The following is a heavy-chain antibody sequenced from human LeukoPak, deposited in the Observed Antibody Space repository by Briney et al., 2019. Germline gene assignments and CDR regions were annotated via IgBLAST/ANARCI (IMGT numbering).Heavy chain of an antibody. V-gene: IGHV3-11*04. J-gene: IGHJ4*02. Sequence: GGSLRLSCAASGFTFSDYYMSWIRQAPGKGLEWVSYISSSGSTIYYADSVKGRFTISRDNAKNSLYLQMNSLRAEDTAVYYCARAEPYYDFWSGYPDYWGQGTLVTVSS. CDR2: ISSSGSTI. CDR3: ARAEPYYDFWSGYPDY. CDR1: GFTFSDYY. D-gene: IGHD3-3*01.